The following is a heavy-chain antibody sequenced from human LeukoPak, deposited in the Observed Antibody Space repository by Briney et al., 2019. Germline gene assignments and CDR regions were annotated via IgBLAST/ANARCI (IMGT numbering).Heavy chain of an antibody. CDR2: TYYRSTWYN. Sequence: SQTLSLTCAISGDSVSTNSAAWNWIRQSPSRGLEWLGRTYYRSTWYNDYAVSVRGRITVNPDTSKNQFSLHLNSVTPEDTAVYYCARRLTQYDCFDPWGQGILVTVSS. CDR1: GDSVSTNSAA. V-gene: IGHV6-1*01. CDR3: ARRLTQYDCFDP. D-gene: IGHD2-2*01. J-gene: IGHJ5*02.